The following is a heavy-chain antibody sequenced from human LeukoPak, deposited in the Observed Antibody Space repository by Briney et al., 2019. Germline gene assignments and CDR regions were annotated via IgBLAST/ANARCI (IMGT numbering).Heavy chain of an antibody. D-gene: IGHD4-17*01. Sequence: PGGSLRLSCAASGFPFSSYWMSWVRQAPGKGLEWVANIMGDGSVKYYVDSVKGRFTISRDNAKNSVCLEMNSLRAEDTAVYYCARDNYGDYGYWGQGTLVTVSS. V-gene: IGHV3-7*05. J-gene: IGHJ4*02. CDR3: ARDNYGDYGY. CDR2: IMGDGSVK. CDR1: GFPFSSYW.